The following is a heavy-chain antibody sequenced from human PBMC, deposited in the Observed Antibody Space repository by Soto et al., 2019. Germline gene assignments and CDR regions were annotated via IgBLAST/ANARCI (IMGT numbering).Heavy chain of an antibody. CDR2: IYYSGDT. Sequence: QVQLQESGPGLVKPSQTLSLTCSVSGGSVSNGAHYWSWIRQRPGKGLEWIGYIYYSGDTQYNPSLKSPLTKSEDTSKDQFSLKLTSVTAADAAVYYCARVDSASWLDYWGQGTLVTVSS. V-gene: IGHV4-31*01. CDR3: ARVDSASWLDY. CDR1: GGSVSNGAHY. J-gene: IGHJ4*02. D-gene: IGHD2-2*01.